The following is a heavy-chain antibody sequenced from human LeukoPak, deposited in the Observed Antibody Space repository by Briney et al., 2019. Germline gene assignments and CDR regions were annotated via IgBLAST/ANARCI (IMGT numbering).Heavy chain of an antibody. CDR2: IYTSGST. J-gene: IGHJ5*02. CDR1: GGSISSGSYY. V-gene: IGHV4-61*02. Sequence: SQTLSLTCTVSGGSISSGSYYWRWIRQPAGKGLEWIGRIYTSGSTNYNPSLKSRVTISVDTSKNQFSLKLSSVTAADTAVYYCARVLVGPYWFDPWGQGTLVTVSS. CDR3: ARVLVGPYWFDP. D-gene: IGHD2-8*02.